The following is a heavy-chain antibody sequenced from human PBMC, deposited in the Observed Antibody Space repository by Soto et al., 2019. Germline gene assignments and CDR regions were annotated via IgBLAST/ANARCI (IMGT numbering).Heavy chain of an antibody. V-gene: IGHV3-48*01. CDR2: ISSSGSAT. J-gene: IGHJ4*02. D-gene: IGHD4-17*01. CDR3: ARGSKMTIPPA. Sequence: GGSLRLSCAASGFNFSIHSMNWVRQAPGKGLEWISYISSSGSATYYAGSVRGRFTISRDNVKTSLYLQMNSLRAEDTAVYYCARGSKMTIPPAWGGGTLVTVSS. CDR1: GFNFSIHS.